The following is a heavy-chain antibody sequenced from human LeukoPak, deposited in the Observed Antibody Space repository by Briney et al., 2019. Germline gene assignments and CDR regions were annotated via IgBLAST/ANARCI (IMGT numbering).Heavy chain of an antibody. Sequence: PGGSLRLSCAASGFTVSSNYMSWVRQAPGKGLEWVSVIYSGGSTYYADSVKGRFTISRDNSKNTLYLQMSSLRAEDTAVYYCVGYSSSPLDYWGQGTLVTVSS. CDR1: GFTVSSNY. J-gene: IGHJ4*02. D-gene: IGHD6-13*01. CDR2: IYSGGST. CDR3: VGYSSSPLDY. V-gene: IGHV3-66*01.